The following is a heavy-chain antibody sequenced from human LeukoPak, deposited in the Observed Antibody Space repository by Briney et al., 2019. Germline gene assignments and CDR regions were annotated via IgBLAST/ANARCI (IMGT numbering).Heavy chain of an antibody. J-gene: IGHJ3*02. CDR2: IWYDGSNK. CDR1: GFTFSSYG. V-gene: IGHV3-33*01. CDR3: ARDYSLTHAFDI. D-gene: IGHD4-11*01. Sequence: GGSLRPSCAASGFTFSSYGMHWVRQAPGKGLEWVAVIWYDGSNKYYADSVKGRFTISRDNSKNTLYLQMNSLRAEDTAVYYCARDYSLTHAFDIWGQGTMVTVSS.